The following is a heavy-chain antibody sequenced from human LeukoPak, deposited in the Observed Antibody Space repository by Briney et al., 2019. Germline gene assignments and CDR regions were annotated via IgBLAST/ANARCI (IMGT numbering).Heavy chain of an antibody. CDR1: GFTFSSYW. J-gene: IGHJ3*02. D-gene: IGHD3-22*01. Sequence: GGSLRLSCAASGFTFSSYWMHWVRQAPGKGLVWVSRINSDGSSTSYADSVKGRFTISRDNAKNSLYLQMNSLRAEDTAVYYCARALTDSSGYSDAFDIWGQGTMVTVSS. CDR3: ARALTDSSGYSDAFDI. V-gene: IGHV3-74*01. CDR2: INSDGSST.